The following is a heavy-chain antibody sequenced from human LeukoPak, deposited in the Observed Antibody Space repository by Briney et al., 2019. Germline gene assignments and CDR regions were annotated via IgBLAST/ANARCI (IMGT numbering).Heavy chain of an antibody. CDR1: GLTVSSNY. CDR3: AKAYGSGNYHNYFDY. V-gene: IGHV3-53*01. CDR2: IYSGGST. J-gene: IGHJ4*02. Sequence: PGGSLRLSCAASGLTVSSNYMSWVRQAPGKGLEWVSVIYSGGSTYYADSVKGRFTISRDNSKNTLYLQMNSLRAEDTAVYYCAKAYGSGNYHNYFDYWGQGTLVTVSS. D-gene: IGHD3-10*01.